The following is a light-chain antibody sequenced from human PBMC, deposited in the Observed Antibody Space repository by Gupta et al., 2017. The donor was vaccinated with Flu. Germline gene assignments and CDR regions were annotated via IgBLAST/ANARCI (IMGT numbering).Light chain of an antibody. J-gene: IGKJ3*01. V-gene: IGKV3-11*01. CDR3: QQRSNWPFFT. CDR1: QSVFNS. Sequence: EIVLTQSPATLSLSPGERATLSCRASQSVFNSLAWYQQKPGQAPRLLIYEASNRATGIPARCSGSGAGTEFTITISGLEPEDFAVYYCQQRSNWPFFTFGPGTRVDLK. CDR2: EAS.